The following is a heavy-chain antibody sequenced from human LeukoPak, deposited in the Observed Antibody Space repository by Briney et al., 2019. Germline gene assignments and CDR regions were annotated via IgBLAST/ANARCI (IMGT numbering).Heavy chain of an antibody. J-gene: IGHJ4*02. CDR2: ISSSSSYI. Sequence: GGSLRLSCAASGFTFSIYSMNWVRQAPGKGLEWVSSISSSSSYIYYADSVKGRFTISRDNAKNSLYLQMNSLRAEDTAVYYCARVQLGYSYGTDDYWGQGTLVTVSS. D-gene: IGHD5-18*01. V-gene: IGHV3-21*01. CDR1: GFTFSIYS. CDR3: ARVQLGYSYGTDDY.